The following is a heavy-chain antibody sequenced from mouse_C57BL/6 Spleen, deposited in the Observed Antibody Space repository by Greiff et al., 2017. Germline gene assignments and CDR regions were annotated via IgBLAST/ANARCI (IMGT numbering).Heavy chain of an antibody. D-gene: IGHD2-4*01. CDR2: ISSGGDYI. J-gene: IGHJ2*01. Sequence: EVTLVESGEGLVKPGGSLKLSCAASGFTFSSYAMSWVRQTPENRLEWVAYISSGGDYIYYADTVKGRFTISRDTARNTLYLQMSSLKSEDTAMYYCTRDDSYFDYWGQGTTLTVSS. CDR3: TRDDSYFDY. CDR1: GFTFSSYA. V-gene: IGHV5-9-1*02.